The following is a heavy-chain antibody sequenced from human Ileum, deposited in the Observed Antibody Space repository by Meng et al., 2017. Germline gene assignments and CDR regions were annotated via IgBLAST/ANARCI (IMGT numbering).Heavy chain of an antibody. CDR3: ARDHWGSLDY. Sequence: QVQLQGSGPRLVRPSETLSLICTVSGGSVSTSDYQWGWIRQPPGKGLEWIGYAGTNYNPSLKSRVTISVDTSKRQFSLKLTSVTAADTAVYYCARDHWGSLDYWGQGILVTVFS. D-gene: IGHD7-27*01. CDR1: GGSVSTSDYQ. J-gene: IGHJ4*02. V-gene: IGHV4-61*08. CDR2: AGT.